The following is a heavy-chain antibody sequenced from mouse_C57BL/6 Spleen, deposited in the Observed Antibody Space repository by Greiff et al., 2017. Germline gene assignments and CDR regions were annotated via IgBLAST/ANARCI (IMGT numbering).Heavy chain of an antibody. CDR2: IHPSDSDT. V-gene: IGHV1-74*01. CDR3: ASYYDYDNYAMDY. Sequence: VQLQQSGAELVKPGASVKVSCKASGYTFTSYWMHWVKQRPGQGLEWIGRIHPSDSDTNYNQKFKGKATLTVDKSSSPAYMQLSSLTSEDSAVYYCASYYDYDNYAMDYWGQGTSVTVSS. D-gene: IGHD2-4*01. J-gene: IGHJ4*01. CDR1: GYTFTSYW.